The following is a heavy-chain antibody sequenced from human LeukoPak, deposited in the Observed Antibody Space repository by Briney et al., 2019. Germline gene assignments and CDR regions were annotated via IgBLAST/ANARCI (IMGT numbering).Heavy chain of an antibody. CDR1: GGSISSGGYY. J-gene: IGHJ4*02. CDR3: ASRSPDYGDPYY. Sequence: TLSLTCTVSGGSISSGGYYWSWIRQHPGKGLEWIGYIYYSGSTYYNPSLKSRVTISVDTSKNQFSLKLSSVTAADTAVYYCASRSPDYGDPYYWGQGTLVTVSS. V-gene: IGHV4-31*03. CDR2: IYYSGST. D-gene: IGHD4-17*01.